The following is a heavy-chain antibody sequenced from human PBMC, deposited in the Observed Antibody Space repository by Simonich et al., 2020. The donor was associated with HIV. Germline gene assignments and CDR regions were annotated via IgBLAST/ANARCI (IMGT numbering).Heavy chain of an antibody. CDR2: INPSGGST. V-gene: IGHV1-46*01. D-gene: IGHD6-13*01. CDR3: ARDLITAAGSGPFDY. J-gene: IGHJ4*02. Sequence: QVQLVQSGAEVKKPGASVKVSCKASGYTFTSYYMHWVRQAPGQGLEWMGIINPSGGSTTYAQKFQGRVTMTRYTSTSTVYMELSSLRSEDTAVYYCARDLITAAGSGPFDYWGQGTLVTVSS. CDR1: GYTFTSYY.